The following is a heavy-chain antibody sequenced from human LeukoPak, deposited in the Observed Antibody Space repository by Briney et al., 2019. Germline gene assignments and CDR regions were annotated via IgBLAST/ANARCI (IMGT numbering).Heavy chain of an antibody. V-gene: IGHV4-59*01. CDR1: GGSISSYY. CDR3: ARSLWFGELSNWFDP. CDR2: IYYSGST. Sequence: PSETLSLTCTVSGGSISSYYWSWIRQPPGKGLEWIGHIYYSGSTNYNPFLKSRVTISVDTSKNQFSLKLSSVTAADTAVYYCARSLWFGELSNWFDPWGQGTLVTVSS. D-gene: IGHD3-10*01. J-gene: IGHJ5*02.